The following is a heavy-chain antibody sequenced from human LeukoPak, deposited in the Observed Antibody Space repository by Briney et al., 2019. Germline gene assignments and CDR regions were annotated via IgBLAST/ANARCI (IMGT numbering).Heavy chain of an antibody. J-gene: IGHJ4*02. V-gene: IGHV3-23*01. D-gene: IGHD1-1*01. CDR3: ARGRWVSNADAVG. CDR2: IRGDCET. Sequence: PGGALRLSSAESLFSFSNYAMSRVREAPPGGPEWVSSIRGDCETFYADSVKGGYTLSRDDSRNTVYLQLNNLRVENTAIYYCARGRWVSNADAVGWGQGTQVTVSS. CDR1: LFSFSNYA.